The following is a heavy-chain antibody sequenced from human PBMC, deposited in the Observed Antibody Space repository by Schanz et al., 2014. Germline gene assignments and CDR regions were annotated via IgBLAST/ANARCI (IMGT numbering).Heavy chain of an antibody. CDR3: AKSLESCPGGRCSRGYFDY. V-gene: IGHV3-23*01. D-gene: IGHD2-8*02. CDR2: ISDSGDTA. CDR1: GFTFSTHA. Sequence: EVQLLESGGGLIQPGGSLRLSCAASGFTFSTHAMSWVRQAPGKGLEWVSLISDSGDTAYYADSVKGRFTISRDNFKGALYLQMSSLRAEGTAVYYCAKSLESCPGGRCSRGYFDYWGQGTLVTVSS. J-gene: IGHJ4*02.